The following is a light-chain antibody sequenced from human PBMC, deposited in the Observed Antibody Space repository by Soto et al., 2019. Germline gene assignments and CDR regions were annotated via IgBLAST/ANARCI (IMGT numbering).Light chain of an antibody. Sequence: EILMTQSPATLSVSPGERATLSCKASRSVRSNLAWYQQRPGQAPRLLISVASTRATGITDRFSGSGSGTEFTLTINSLQSEDFAVYYCQQYNYWPGTFGQGTKVDIK. J-gene: IGKJ1*01. CDR2: VAS. CDR1: RSVRSN. V-gene: IGKV3-15*01. CDR3: QQYNYWPGT.